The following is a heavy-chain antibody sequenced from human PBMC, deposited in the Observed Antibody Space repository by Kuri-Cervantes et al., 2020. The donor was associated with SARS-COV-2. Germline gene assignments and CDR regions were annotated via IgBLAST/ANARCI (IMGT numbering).Heavy chain of an antibody. CDR2: INHSGST. J-gene: IGHJ6*02. Sequence: SETLSLTCAVYGGSFSGYYWSWFRQPPGKGLEWIGEINHSGSTNYNPSLKSRVTISVDTSKNQFSLKLSSVTAADTAVYYCARGVGAAVAGTLITIYYYYGMDVWGQGTTVTVSS. D-gene: IGHD6-19*01. CDR3: ARGVGAAVAGTLITIYYYYGMDV. V-gene: IGHV4-34*01. CDR1: GGSFSGYY.